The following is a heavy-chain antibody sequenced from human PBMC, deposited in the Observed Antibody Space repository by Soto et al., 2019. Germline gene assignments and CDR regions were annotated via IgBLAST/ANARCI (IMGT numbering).Heavy chain of an antibody. V-gene: IGHV4-59*01. CDR1: GGSYY. D-gene: IGHD3-16*01. CDR3: ASGGGTPFDY. J-gene: IGHJ4*02. Sequence: PSETLSLTCSVPGGSYYWSWIRQPPGKGLEWIGYIYYTGSTNYNPSLESRITISLDTSKNQFSLKLSSVTAADTAVYYCASGGGTPFDYWGQGTLVTVS. CDR2: IYYTGST.